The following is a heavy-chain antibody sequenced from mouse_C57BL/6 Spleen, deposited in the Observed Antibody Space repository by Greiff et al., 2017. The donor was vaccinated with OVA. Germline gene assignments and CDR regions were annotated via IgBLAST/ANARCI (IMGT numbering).Heavy chain of an antibody. CDR2: ISYDGSN. CDR1: GYSITSGYY. J-gene: IGHJ2*01. V-gene: IGHV3-6*01. D-gene: IGHD1-1*01. CDR3: ARDSGSSLDY. Sequence: EVKLMESGPGLVKPSQSLSLTCSVTGYSITSGYYWNWIRQFPGNKLEWMGYISYDGSNNYNPSLKNRISITRDTSKNQFFLKLNSVTTEDTATYYCARDSGSSLDYWGQGTTLTVSS.